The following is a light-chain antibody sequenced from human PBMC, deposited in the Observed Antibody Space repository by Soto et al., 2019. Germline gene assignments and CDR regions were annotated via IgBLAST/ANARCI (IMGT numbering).Light chain of an antibody. CDR1: QSLLHSNGYNY. CDR3: MQALQTPPYT. Sequence: EIVMIQSPLSLPVTPGEPASISCRSSQSLLHSNGYNYLDWYLQKPGQSPQLLIYLGSNRASGVPDRFSGSGSGTDFTLKISRVEAEDVGVYYCMQALQTPPYTFGQGTKLEIK. J-gene: IGKJ2*01. V-gene: IGKV2-28*01. CDR2: LGS.